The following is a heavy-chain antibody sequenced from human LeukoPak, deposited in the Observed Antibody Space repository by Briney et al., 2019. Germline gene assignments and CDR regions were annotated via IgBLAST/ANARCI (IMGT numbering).Heavy chain of an antibody. D-gene: IGHD3-22*01. CDR2: IYSGGST. V-gene: IGHV3-66*01. J-gene: IGHJ4*02. Sequence: GGSLRLSCAASGFTVSSNYMSWVRQAPGKWLEWVSVIYSGGSTYYADSVKGRFTISRDNSKNTLYLQMNSLRAEDTAVYYCARGTYYYDSSGYWAHYYFDYWGQGTLVTVSS. CDR3: ARGTYYYDSSGYWAHYYFDY. CDR1: GFTVSSNY.